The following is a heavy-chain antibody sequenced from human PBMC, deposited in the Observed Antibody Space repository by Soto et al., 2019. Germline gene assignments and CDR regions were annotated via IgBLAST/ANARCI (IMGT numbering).Heavy chain of an antibody. J-gene: IGHJ5*02. CDR1: GFSLTTGSVG. V-gene: IGHV2-5*02. D-gene: IGHD1-26*01. CDR2: IYWDDDK. CDR3: GYSPVIVGINGWFDP. Sequence: QITLKESGPALVKPTQTLTLTCTFSGFSLTTGSVGVGWVRKPPGKALEWLAHIYWDDDKRYSPSLRSRLTITKDTSKKQVVLTMTDMDPVETATYSCGYSPVIVGINGWFDPWVQGTVVTVSS.